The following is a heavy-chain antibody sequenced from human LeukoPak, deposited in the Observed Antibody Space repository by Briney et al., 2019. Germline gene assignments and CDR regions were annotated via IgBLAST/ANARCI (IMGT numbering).Heavy chain of an antibody. CDR2: MNPNSGNT. CDR1: GYTFTCDD. Sequence: ASVKVSCKASGYTFTCDDINWVRQATGRGLEWLGWMNPNSGNTCYAQKFQGRVTMTRNTSISTAYMELSSLRSEDTAVYYCARGGALVLRFLEWLGPFYYYGMDVWGQGTTVTVSS. V-gene: IGHV1-8*01. D-gene: IGHD3-3*01. J-gene: IGHJ6*02. CDR3: ARGGALVLRFLEWLGPFYYYGMDV.